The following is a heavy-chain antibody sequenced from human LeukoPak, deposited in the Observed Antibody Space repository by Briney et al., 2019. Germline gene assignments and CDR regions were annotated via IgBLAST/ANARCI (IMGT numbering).Heavy chain of an antibody. J-gene: IGHJ4*02. CDR3: ASGYYYGSGKFDY. D-gene: IGHD3-10*01. Sequence: SETLSLTCAVYGGSFSGYYWSWIRQPPGKGLEWIGEINHSGSTNYNPSLKSRITISVDTSKDQFSLKLSSVTAADTAVYYCASGYYYGSGKFDYWGQGTLVTVSS. V-gene: IGHV4-34*01. CDR1: GGSFSGYY. CDR2: INHSGST.